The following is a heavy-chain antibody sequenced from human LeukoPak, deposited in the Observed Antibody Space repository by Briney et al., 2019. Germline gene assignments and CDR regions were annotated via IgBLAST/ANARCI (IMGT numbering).Heavy chain of an antibody. CDR1: GFTFSTYW. CDR3: ARERGSGYYYFDY. J-gene: IGHJ4*02. V-gene: IGHV3-7*01. D-gene: IGHD5-12*01. CDR2: INQDGSEK. Sequence: PGGSLRLSCAASGFTFSTYWMSWVRPAPGKGLEWVANINQDGSEKYYVDSVKGRFTISRDKAKKLLYLQMNSLRAEDTAVYYCARERGSGYYYFDYWGQGTLVTVSS.